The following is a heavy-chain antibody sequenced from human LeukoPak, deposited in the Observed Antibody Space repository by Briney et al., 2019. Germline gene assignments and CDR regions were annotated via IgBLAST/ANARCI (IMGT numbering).Heavy chain of an antibody. D-gene: IGHD2-15*01. CDR1: GFTFSSYA. CDR2: ISYDGSNK. J-gene: IGHJ6*03. CDR3: ARDNVGKVVAATQPGYYYYMDV. V-gene: IGHV3-30*04. Sequence: GGSLRLSCAASGFTFSSYAMHWVRQAPGKGLEWVAVISYDGSNKYYADSVKGRFTISRDNAENSLYLQMNSLRAEDTAVYYCARDNVGKVVAATQPGYYYYMDVWGKGTTVTVSS.